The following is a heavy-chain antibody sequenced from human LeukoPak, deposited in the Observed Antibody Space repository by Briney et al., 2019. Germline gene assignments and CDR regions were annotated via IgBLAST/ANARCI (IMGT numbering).Heavy chain of an antibody. CDR2: IIPILGIA. V-gene: IGHV1-69*04. D-gene: IGHD6-13*01. CDR3: ARGVAAAGTWNYYYGMDV. CDR1: GGTFSSYA. J-gene: IGHJ6*02. Sequence: SVKVSCKASGGTFSSYAISWVRQAPGQGLEWMGRIIPILGIANYAQKFQGRVTITADKSTSTAYMELSSLRSEDTAVYYCARGVAAAGTWNYYYGMDVWGQGTTVTVSS.